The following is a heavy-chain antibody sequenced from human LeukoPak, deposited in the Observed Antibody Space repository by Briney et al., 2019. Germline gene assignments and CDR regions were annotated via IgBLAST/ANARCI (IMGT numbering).Heavy chain of an antibody. CDR2: IYPGDSDT. CDR3: ATAGHLTGTTYYYYMDV. CDR1: GYSFTSYW. J-gene: IGHJ6*03. Sequence: GESLKISCKGSGYSFTSYWIGWVRQMPGKGLEWMGIIYPGDSDTRYSPSFQGQVTISADKSISTAYLQWSSLKASDTAMYYCATAGHLTGTTYYYYMDVWGKGTTVTVSS. V-gene: IGHV5-51*01. D-gene: IGHD1-7*01.